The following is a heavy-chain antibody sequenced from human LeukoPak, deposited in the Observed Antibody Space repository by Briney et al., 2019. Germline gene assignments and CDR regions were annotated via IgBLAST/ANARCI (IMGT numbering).Heavy chain of an antibody. CDR1: GYTFTSYG. D-gene: IGHD3-9*01. J-gene: IGHJ6*03. Sequence: ASVKVSCKASGYTFTSYGISWVRQAPGQGLEWMGWISAYNGNTNCAQKLQGRVTMTTDTSTSTAYMELRSLRSDDTAVYYCARDVYYDILTGDYYYYMDVWGKGTTVTVSS. CDR2: ISAYNGNT. CDR3: ARDVYYDILTGDYYYYMDV. V-gene: IGHV1-18*01.